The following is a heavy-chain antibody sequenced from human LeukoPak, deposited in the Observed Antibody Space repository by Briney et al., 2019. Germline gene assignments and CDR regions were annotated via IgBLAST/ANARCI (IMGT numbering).Heavy chain of an antibody. CDR3: ATNAGPAALDAVDI. CDR2: IHYSGST. D-gene: IGHD2-2*01. Sequence: KTSETLSLTCTVSGDSISSYYWNWIRRHPGKGREWIGYIHYSGSTKYNPSLKSRVTISLDSSKTQFSLKLSSVTAAATAVYYCATNAGPAALDAVDIWGQGTMVTVSS. V-gene: IGHV4-59*08. J-gene: IGHJ3*02. CDR1: GDSISSYY.